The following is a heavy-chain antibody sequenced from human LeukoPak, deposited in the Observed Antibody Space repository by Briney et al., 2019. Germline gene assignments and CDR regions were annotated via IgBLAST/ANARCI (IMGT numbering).Heavy chain of an antibody. CDR1: GITLSNYG. D-gene: IGHD3-9*01. V-gene: IGHV3-23*01. CDR2: ISGSGGST. J-gene: IGHJ5*02. CDR3: AKRDYDILTGRSEGFDP. Sequence: GGSLRLSCAVSGITLSNYGMSWVRQAPGKGLEWVSAISGSGGSTYYADSVKGRFTISRDNSKNTLYLQMNSLRAEDTAVYYCAKRDYDILTGRSEGFDPWGQGTLVTVSS.